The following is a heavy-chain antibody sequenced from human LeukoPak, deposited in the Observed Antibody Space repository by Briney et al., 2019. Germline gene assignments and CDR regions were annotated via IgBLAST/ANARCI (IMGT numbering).Heavy chain of an antibody. CDR1: GGSISSYH. V-gene: IGHV4-59*12. D-gene: IGHD3-3*01. Sequence: MASETLSLTCTVSGGSISSYHWSWIRQPPGKGLEWIGYIYYSGSTNYNPSLKSRVTISVDTSKNLFSLKLSSVTAADTAVYYCAREIRRSGLGSYWGQGTLVTVSS. CDR3: AREIRRSGLGSY. CDR2: IYYSGST. J-gene: IGHJ4*02.